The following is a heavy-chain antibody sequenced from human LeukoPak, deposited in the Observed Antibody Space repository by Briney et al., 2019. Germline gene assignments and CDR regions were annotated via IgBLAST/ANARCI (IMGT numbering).Heavy chain of an antibody. V-gene: IGHV4-4*02. J-gene: IGHJ4*02. Sequence: SETLSLTCAVYGVSISSGNWWTWVRQPPGKGLEWIGETHRSGDTKYNPSLKSRVTISVDKSKNQFSLKLSSVTAADTAVYYCARGIVAAGNYLDYWGQGTLVTVSS. D-gene: IGHD6-13*01. CDR1: GVSISSGNW. CDR2: THRSGDT. CDR3: ARGIVAAGNYLDY.